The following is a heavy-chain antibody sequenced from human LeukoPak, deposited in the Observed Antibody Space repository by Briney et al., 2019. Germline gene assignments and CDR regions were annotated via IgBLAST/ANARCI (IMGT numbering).Heavy chain of an antibody. CDR2: IRYDGSNK. J-gene: IGHJ4*02. CDR1: GFTFSTYG. V-gene: IGHV3-30*02. D-gene: IGHD4-17*01. Sequence: GGSLRLSCATSGFTFSTYGMHWVRQAPGKGLEWVAFIRYDGSNKYYADSVKGRFTISRDNSKNTLYLQMNSLRAEDTAVYYCAKLSPVTTYFDYWGQGTLVTVSS. CDR3: AKLSPVTTYFDY.